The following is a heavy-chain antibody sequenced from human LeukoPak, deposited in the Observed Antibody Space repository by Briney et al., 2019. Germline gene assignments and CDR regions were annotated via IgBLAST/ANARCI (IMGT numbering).Heavy chain of an antibody. CDR3: SIMVRGVIDY. D-gene: IGHD3-10*01. CDR2: IRYDGSKK. Sequence: GGSLRLPCAASGFTFSSYDMHWVRQAPGKGLEWVAFIRYDGSKKYYADSVKGRFTISRDNSKNTVFLQINSLRADDTALYYCSIMVRGVIDYWGQGTLVTVS. CDR1: GFTFSSYD. J-gene: IGHJ4*02. V-gene: IGHV3-30*02.